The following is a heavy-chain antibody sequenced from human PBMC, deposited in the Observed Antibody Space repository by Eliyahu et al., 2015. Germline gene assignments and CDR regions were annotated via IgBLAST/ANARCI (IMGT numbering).Heavy chain of an antibody. CDR2: IKSNVHGGTT. CDR1: GFSFSDAQ. Sequence: EVQLVESGGGLVKPRESLRVSCVASGFSFSDAQMSWVRQAPGKGLGWVGRIKSNVHGGTTDYAXXVKGRXSISRDDSENTLYLXMSSLKAEDTAVYYCATVRKGTLTRSPEYWGQGTLVTVSS. D-gene: IGHD2-2*01. V-gene: IGHV3-15*01. J-gene: IGHJ4*02. CDR3: ATVRKGTLTRSPEY.